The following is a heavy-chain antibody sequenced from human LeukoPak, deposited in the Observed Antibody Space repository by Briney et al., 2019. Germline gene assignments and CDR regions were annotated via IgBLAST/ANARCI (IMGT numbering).Heavy chain of an antibody. CDR3: ARGGPDYYYDSSGYYDDAFDI. J-gene: IGHJ3*02. Sequence: ASVKVSCKASGYTFTSSYIHWVRQAPGQGLEWMGIINPSGGSTSYAQKFQGRVTMTRDTSTSTGYMELSSLRSEDTAIYYCARGGPDYYYDSSGYYDDAFDIWGQGTMVTVSS. D-gene: IGHD3-22*01. CDR2: INPSGGST. V-gene: IGHV1-46*01. CDR1: GYTFTSSY.